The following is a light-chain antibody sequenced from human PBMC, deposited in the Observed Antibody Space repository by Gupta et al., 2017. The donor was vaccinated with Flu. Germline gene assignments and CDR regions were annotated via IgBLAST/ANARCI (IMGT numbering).Light chain of an antibody. CDR3: QHYNTYPWT. CDR2: KAS. Sequence: DIQKTQSPSTLSASVGDRVTITCRASQSISSWLAWYQQKPGKAPNLLIYKASSLQSGVPSRFSGSGSGTEFTLTISSLQPDDFATYYCQHYNTYPWTFGQGTKVEIK. V-gene: IGKV1-5*03. CDR1: QSISSW. J-gene: IGKJ1*01.